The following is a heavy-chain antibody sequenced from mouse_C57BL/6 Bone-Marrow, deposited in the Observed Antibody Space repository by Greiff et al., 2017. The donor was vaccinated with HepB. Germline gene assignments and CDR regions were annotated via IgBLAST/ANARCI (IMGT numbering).Heavy chain of an antibody. J-gene: IGHJ3*01. V-gene: IGHV3-6*01. CDR2: ISYDGSN. Sequence: EVHLVESGPGLVKPSQSLSPTCPVTGYSITSGYYWNWIRQFPGNKLEWMGYISYDGSNNYNPSLKNRISITRDTSKNQFFLKLNSVTTEDTATYYCARDRGYAFAYWGQGTLVTVSA. D-gene: IGHD2-2*01. CDR3: ARDRGYAFAY. CDR1: GYSITSGYY.